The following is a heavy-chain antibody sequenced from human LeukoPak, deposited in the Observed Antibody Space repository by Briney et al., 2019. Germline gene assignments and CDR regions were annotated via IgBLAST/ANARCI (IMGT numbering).Heavy chain of an antibody. J-gene: IGHJ4*02. CDR2: ITPDGSST. CDR3: ARGVVLIATSGNDY. D-gene: IGHD3-16*02. CDR1: GFTFSNYW. V-gene: IGHV3-74*01. Sequence: GGSLRLSCAASGFTFSNYWMHWVRQAPGKGLVWVSGITPDGSSTRYVDSVKGRFTISRDNAKNTLYLQMNSLRTEDTAVYYCARGVVLIATSGNDYWGQGTLVTVSS.